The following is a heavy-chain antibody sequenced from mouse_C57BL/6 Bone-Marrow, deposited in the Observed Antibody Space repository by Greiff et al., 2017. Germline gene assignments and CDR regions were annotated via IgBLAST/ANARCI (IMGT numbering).Heavy chain of an antibody. D-gene: IGHD3-2*02. CDR2: INPNSGST. V-gene: IGHV1-64*01. Sequence: QVQLQQPGAELVKPGASVKLSCKASGYTFTSYWMHWVKQRPGQGLEWIGMINPNSGSTNYNEKFKSKATLTVDKSSSTAYMQLSSLTSEDSAVXYCAREGSSGYWFAYWGQGTLVTVSA. CDR3: AREGSSGYWFAY. CDR1: GYTFTSYW. J-gene: IGHJ3*01.